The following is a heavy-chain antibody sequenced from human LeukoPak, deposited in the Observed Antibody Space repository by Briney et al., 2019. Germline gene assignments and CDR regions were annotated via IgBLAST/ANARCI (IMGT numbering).Heavy chain of an antibody. CDR1: GFTFSSYS. J-gene: IGHJ5*02. D-gene: IGHD2-15*01. CDR3: AKDRPYYCSGGSCYGS. CDR2: ISSSSSYI. V-gene: IGHV3-21*04. Sequence: GGSLRLSCAASGFTFSSYSMNWVRQAPGKGLEWVSSISSSSSYIYYADSVKGRFTISRDNAKNSLYLQMNSLRAGDTAVYYCAKDRPYYCSGGSCYGSWGQGTLVTVSS.